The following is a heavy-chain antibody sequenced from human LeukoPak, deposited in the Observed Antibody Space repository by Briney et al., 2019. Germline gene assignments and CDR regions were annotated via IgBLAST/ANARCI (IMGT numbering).Heavy chain of an antibody. CDR1: GGTFSSYA. D-gene: IGHD3-3*01. Sequence: GSSVKVSCKASGGTFSSYAISWVRQAPGQGLEWMGGIIPVFGTANYAQKFQGRVTITANESTSTAYMELSSLRSEDTAVYYCARDKNDFWSGYYLWAQDYWGQGTLVTVSS. CDR3: ARDKNDFWSGYYLWAQDY. J-gene: IGHJ4*02. V-gene: IGHV1-69*01. CDR2: IIPVFGTA.